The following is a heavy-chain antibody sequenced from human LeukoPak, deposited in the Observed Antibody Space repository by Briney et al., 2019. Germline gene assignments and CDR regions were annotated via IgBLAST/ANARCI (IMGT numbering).Heavy chain of an antibody. J-gene: IGHJ4*02. V-gene: IGHV4-59*01. Sequence: PSETLSLTCTVSGGSISNYYWSWIRQPPGKGLEWIGYIYYSGSTNYNPSLKSRVTISVDTSKNQFSLKLSSVTAADTAVYYCARSPYDFWSGVPYYFDYWGQGTLVTVSS. CDR2: IYYSGST. CDR1: GGSISNYY. CDR3: ARSPYDFWSGVPYYFDY. D-gene: IGHD3-3*01.